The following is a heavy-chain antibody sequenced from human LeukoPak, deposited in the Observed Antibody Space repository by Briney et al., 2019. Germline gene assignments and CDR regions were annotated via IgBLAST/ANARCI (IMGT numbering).Heavy chain of an antibody. J-gene: IGHJ5*02. CDR3: ARVLVVVKGVWFDP. D-gene: IGHD3-22*01. Sequence: SETLSLTCTVSGGSISSGSYYWSWIRQPAGKGLEWIGRIYTSGSTNYNPSLKSRVTISVDTSKNQFSLKLSSVTAADTAVYYCARVLVVVKGVWFDPWGQGTLVTVSS. V-gene: IGHV4-61*02. CDR2: IYTSGST. CDR1: GGSISSGSYY.